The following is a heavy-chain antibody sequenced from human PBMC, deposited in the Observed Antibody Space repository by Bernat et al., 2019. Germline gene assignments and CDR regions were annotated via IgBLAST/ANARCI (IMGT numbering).Heavy chain of an antibody. J-gene: IGHJ4*02. CDR3: GRNPESGAVDY. V-gene: IGHV3-7*03. D-gene: IGHD6-19*01. CDR2: INQDGSEE. CDR1: GFTFSSSW. Sequence: EVQLVESGGGLVQPGGSLRLSCVASGFTFSSSWMNWVRQAPGKGLEWVANINQDGSEEYYVDSVKGRFTISRDNAKKSLYLQMNSLRAEDTAVYYCGRNPESGAVDYWGQGTLVTVSS.